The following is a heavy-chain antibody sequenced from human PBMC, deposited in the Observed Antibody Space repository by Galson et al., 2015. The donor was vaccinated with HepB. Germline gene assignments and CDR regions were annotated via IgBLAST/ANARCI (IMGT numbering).Heavy chain of an antibody. CDR3: TTYSAGRPEYFQY. J-gene: IGHJ1*01. D-gene: IGHD4-11*01. CDR2: VKGKIDGETT. Sequence: SLRLSCADSGLTFNNAWVSWVRQAPGKGPEWVGRVKGKIDGETTDYAAPVKGRFIISRDDSGNTVYLQINSLKTEDTALYYCTTYSAGRPEYFQYWGQGTLVTVSS. V-gene: IGHV3-15*01. CDR1: GLTFNNAW.